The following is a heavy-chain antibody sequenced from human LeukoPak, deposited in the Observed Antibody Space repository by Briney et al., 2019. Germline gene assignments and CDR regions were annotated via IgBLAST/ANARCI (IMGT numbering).Heavy chain of an antibody. CDR1: GGSISSSNW. V-gene: IGHV4-4*02. CDR2: IYHSGST. D-gene: IGHD2-15*01. Sequence: SETLSLTCAVSGGSISSSNWWSWVRQPPGKGLEWIGEIYHSGSTNYNPSLKSRVTISVDKSKNQFSLKLSSVTAADTAVYYCARDRRCSGGSCYSLGWYFDLWGRGTLVTVSS. CDR3: ARDRRCSGGSCYSLGWYFDL. J-gene: IGHJ2*01.